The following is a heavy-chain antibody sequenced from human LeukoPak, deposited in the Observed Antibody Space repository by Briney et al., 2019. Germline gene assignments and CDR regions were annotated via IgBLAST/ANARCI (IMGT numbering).Heavy chain of an antibody. CDR3: ARAGVRGVNHNPYYFDY. Sequence: PSESLSLTCTVSGGPISSYYWSWIRQPAGKGLELIGRIYTSGSTNYIPPLKSRVTMSVDTSKNQSSLQLCSVTAADTAVYYCARAGVRGVNHNPYYFDYWGQGTLVTVSS. D-gene: IGHD1-14*01. V-gene: IGHV4-4*07. CDR1: GGPISSYY. CDR2: IYTSGST. J-gene: IGHJ4*02.